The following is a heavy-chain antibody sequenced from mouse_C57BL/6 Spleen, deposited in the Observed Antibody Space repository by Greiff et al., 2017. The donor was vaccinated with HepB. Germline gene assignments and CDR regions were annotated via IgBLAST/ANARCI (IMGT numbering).Heavy chain of an antibody. J-gene: IGHJ2*01. D-gene: IGHD2-1*01. V-gene: IGHV5-4*01. Sequence: DVKLVESGGGLVKPGGSLKLSCAASGFTFSSYAMSWVRQTPEKRLEWVATISDGGSYTYYPDNVKGRFTISRDNAKNNLYLQMSHLKSEDTAMYYCAREDYGNSYFDYWGQGTTLTVSS. CDR1: GFTFSSYA. CDR3: AREDYGNSYFDY. CDR2: ISDGGSYT.